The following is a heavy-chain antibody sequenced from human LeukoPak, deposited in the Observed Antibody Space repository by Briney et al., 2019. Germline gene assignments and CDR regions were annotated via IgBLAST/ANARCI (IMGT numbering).Heavy chain of an antibody. Sequence: GGSLRLSCAASGFTFNYYAMSWVRQAPGKGLEWVSSLSASAITTYYAASVKGRFTISRDNSKNTLSLQMNSLRAEDTAVYYCVKVNSAWSGGPYYFDYWGQGTLVTVSS. CDR1: GFTFNYYA. CDR2: LSASAITT. D-gene: IGHD6-19*01. CDR3: VKVNSAWSGGPYYFDY. J-gene: IGHJ4*02. V-gene: IGHV3-23*01.